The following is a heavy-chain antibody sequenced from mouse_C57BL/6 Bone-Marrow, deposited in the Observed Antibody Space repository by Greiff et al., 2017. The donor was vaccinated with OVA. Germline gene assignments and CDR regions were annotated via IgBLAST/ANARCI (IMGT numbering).Heavy chain of an antibody. V-gene: IGHV7-3*01. CDR1: GFTFTDYY. Sequence: EVKLVESGGGLVQPGGSLSLSCAASGFTFTDYYMSWVRQPPGKALEWLGFIRNKANGYTTEYSASVKGRFTISRDNSQSILYLQMNALRAEDSATYYCARYNDYDAYFDYWGQGTTLTVSS. D-gene: IGHD2-4*01. J-gene: IGHJ2*01. CDR2: IRNKANGYTT. CDR3: ARYNDYDAYFDY.